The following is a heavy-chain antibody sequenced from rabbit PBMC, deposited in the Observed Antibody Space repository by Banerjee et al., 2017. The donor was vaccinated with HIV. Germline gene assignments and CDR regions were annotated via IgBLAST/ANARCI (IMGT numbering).Heavy chain of an antibody. V-gene: IGHV1S36*01. J-gene: IGHJ4*01. CDR3: ARSAGDYAGSAFGLNM. CDR1: GVDLSSYG. CDR2: SNNYGSA. Sequence: QEQLVESGGGLVTPGGTLTLTCTASGVDLSSYGVSWVRQAAGKGLEWIGYSNNYGSAYYATWAEGRLTISKTSSTTVTLQMPSVTAADTATYFCARSAGDYAGSAFGLNMWGPGTLVTVS. D-gene: IGHD4-2*01.